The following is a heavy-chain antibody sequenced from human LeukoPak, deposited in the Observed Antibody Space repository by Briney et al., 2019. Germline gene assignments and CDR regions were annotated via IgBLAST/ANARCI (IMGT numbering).Heavy chain of an antibody. V-gene: IGHV5-10-1*01. CDR3: ARRCSSNSCPFDY. Sequence: GESLKISCKGSGYSFTSYWISWVRQMPGKGLEWMGRIDPSDSYTNYSPSFQGHVTLSADKSISTAYLQWSSLKASDTAMYYCARRCSSNSCPFDYWGQGTLATVSS. D-gene: IGHD2-2*01. J-gene: IGHJ4*02. CDR2: IDPSDSYT. CDR1: GYSFTSYW.